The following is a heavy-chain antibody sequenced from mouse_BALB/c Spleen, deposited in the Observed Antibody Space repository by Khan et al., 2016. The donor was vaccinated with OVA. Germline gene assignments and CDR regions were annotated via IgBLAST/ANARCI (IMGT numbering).Heavy chain of an antibody. Sequence: VQLQQSGPELVKPGASVKISCKTSGYTFPEYTVHWVKQSLGKSLDWIGVINPKNGGTAYNQKFKGKATLTVDKSSSTAYMEFRSLTSDVSAVYYCARGAGRYWGQGTSVTVAS. CDR3: ARGAGRY. V-gene: IGHV1-18*01. CDR2: INPKNGGT. CDR1: GYTFPEYT. D-gene: IGHD3-3*01. J-gene: IGHJ4*01.